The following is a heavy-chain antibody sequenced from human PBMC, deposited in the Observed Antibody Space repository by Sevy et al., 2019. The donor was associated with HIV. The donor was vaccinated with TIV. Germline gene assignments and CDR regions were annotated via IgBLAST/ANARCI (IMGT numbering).Heavy chain of an antibody. V-gene: IGHV3-23*01. J-gene: IGHJ4*02. CDR1: GFTFSSYA. CDR2: ISGSGGST. Sequence: GRSLRLSCAASGFTFSSYAMSWVRQAPGKGLEWVSAISGSGGSTYYADSVKGRFTISRDNSKNTLYLQMNSLRAEDTAVYYCAKDLISGSYGGFFDYWGQGTLVTVSS. CDR3: AKDLISGSYGGFFDY. D-gene: IGHD1-26*01.